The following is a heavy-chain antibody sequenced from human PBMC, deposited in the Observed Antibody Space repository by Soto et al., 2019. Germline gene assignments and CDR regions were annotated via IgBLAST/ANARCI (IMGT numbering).Heavy chain of an antibody. V-gene: IGHV3-11*01. CDR1: GFTFSNYY. CDR2: ISASGGII. J-gene: IGHJ4*02. Sequence: GGSLRLSCAASGFTFSNYYMSWIRQAPGKGLEWLSHISASGGIIYYADSVKGRFTISRDNARNSLYLQMNTLRAEDTAVYFCAREGRGASYDYWGQGTLVTVSS. CDR3: AREGRGASYDY. D-gene: IGHD2-21*02.